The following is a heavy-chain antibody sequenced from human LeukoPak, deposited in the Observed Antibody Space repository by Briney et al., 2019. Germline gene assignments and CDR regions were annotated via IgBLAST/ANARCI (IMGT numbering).Heavy chain of an antibody. J-gene: IGHJ4*02. CDR2: INHSGST. V-gene: IGHV4-34*01. CDR1: GGSFSGYY. D-gene: IGHD6-19*01. CDR3: ASGRWYSSGWFDY. Sequence: SETPSLTCAVYGGSFSGYYWSWIRQPPGKGLEWIGEINHSGSTNYNPSLKSRVTISVDTSKNQFSLKLSSVTAADTAVYYCASGRWYSSGWFDYWGQGTLVTVSS.